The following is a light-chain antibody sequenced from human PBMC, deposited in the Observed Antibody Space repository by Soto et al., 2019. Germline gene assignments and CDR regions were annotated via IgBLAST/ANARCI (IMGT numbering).Light chain of an antibody. V-gene: IGLV4-69*01. CDR2: LNSDGSH. Sequence: QPVLTKSPSASASLGASVKLTCTLSSGHSSYAIAWHQQQPEKGPRYLMKLNSDGSHSKGDGIPDRFSGSSSGAERYLTIASLQSEDEADYYCQTWGTGIVVFGGRTKVTVL. CDR3: QTWGTGIVV. J-gene: IGLJ2*01. CDR1: SGHSSYA.